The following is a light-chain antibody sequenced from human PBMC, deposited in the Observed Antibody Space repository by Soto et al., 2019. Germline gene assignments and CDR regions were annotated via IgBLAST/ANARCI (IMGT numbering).Light chain of an antibody. CDR2: KAS. J-gene: IGKJ1*01. V-gene: IGKV1-5*03. CDR3: QQYNSYPGT. CDR1: QSISGW. Sequence: DIQMTQSPSTLSASVGDRVTITCRASQSISGWLAWYKQKPGKAPKLLIYKASSLESGVPSRFSCSGSGTAFTLTISSLQPDDFATYYCQQYNSYPGTFGQGTKVEIK.